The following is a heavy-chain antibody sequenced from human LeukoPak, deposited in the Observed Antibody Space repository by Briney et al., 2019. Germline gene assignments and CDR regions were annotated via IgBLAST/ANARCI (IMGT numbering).Heavy chain of an antibody. V-gene: IGHV3-30*18. CDR2: ISYDGSNK. D-gene: IGHD3-16*01. J-gene: IGHJ4*02. CDR3: AKDPRLRIMITFGGPSPPDY. CDR1: GFTFSSYG. Sequence: GGSLRLSCAASGFTFSSYGMHWVRQAPGKGLEWVAVISYDGSNKYYADSVKGRFTISRDNSKNTLYLQMNSLRAEDTAVYYCAKDPRLRIMITFGGPSPPDYWGQGTLVTASS.